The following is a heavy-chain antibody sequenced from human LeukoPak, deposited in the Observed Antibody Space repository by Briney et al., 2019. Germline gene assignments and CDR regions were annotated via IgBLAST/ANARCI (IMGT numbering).Heavy chain of an antibody. V-gene: IGHV3-48*03. CDR2: ISSSGSTI. J-gene: IGHJ6*03. Sequence: GGSLRLSCAASGFTFSSYEMNWVRQAPGKGLEWVSYISSSGSTIYYADSVKGRFTISRDNAKNSLYLQMNSLRAEDSAVYYCARVGPWVNPDYYYYYMDVWGKGTTVTVSS. D-gene: IGHD1-14*01. CDR1: GFTFSSYE. CDR3: ARVGPWVNPDYYYYYMDV.